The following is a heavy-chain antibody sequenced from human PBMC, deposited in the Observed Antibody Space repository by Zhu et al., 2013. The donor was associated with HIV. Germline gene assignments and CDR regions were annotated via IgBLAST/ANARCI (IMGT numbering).Heavy chain of an antibody. Sequence: VRLVQSGPDVKSPGASVKVSCRASEYTFTAYYVHWVRQAPGQGLEWMGWLNPNTGDTSYSQTFQGRVTMSRDTSLTTAYMELSRLTSDDTAVYYCARSGMFTGYRSEYWGQGTLVTVSS. J-gene: IGHJ4*02. D-gene: IGHD3-16*02. V-gene: IGHV1-2*02. CDR2: LNPNTGDT. CDR1: EYTFTAYY. CDR3: ARSGMFTGYRSEY.